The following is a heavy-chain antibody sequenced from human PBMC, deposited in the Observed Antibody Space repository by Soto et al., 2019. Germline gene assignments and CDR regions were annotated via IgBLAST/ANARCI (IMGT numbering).Heavy chain of an antibody. CDR1: GYTFTSYA. J-gene: IGHJ4*02. Sequence: QVQLVQSGAEVKKPGASVKVSCKASGYTFTSYAISWVRQAPGQGLEWMGWISAYNGNTNYAQKLQGRVTMTTDTXXXXXXXXXXXXXXXXXXXXXXXXDSPPPREWGQGTLVT. CDR2: ISAYNGNT. D-gene: IGHD2-21*01. V-gene: IGHV1-18*01. CDR3: XXDSPPPRE.